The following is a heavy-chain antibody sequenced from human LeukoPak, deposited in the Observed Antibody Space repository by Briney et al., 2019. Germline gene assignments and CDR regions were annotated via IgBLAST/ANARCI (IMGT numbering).Heavy chain of an antibody. J-gene: IGHJ6*03. CDR2: MNPNSGNT. CDR3: ARLWWELPNYYYYYMDV. V-gene: IGHV1-8*03. Sequence: ASVKVSCKASGYTFTSYDINWVRQATGQGLEWMGWMNPNSGNTGYAQKFQGRVTITRNTSISTAYMELSSLRSEDTAVYYCARLWWELPNYYYYYMDVWGKGTTVTVPS. D-gene: IGHD1-26*01. CDR1: GYTFTSYD.